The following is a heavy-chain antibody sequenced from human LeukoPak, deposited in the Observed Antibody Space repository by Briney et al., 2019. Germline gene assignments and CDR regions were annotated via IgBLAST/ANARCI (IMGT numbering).Heavy chain of an antibody. D-gene: IGHD2-21*01. CDR1: GYTFTSYG. J-gene: IGHJ6*03. CDR3: ARDSSGVWSENTLNYMDV. V-gene: IGHV1-18*01. CDR2: ISAYNGNT. Sequence: ASVKVSCKASGYTFTSYGISWVRQAPGQGLEWMGWISAYNGNTNYAQKLQGRVTMTTDTSTSTAYMELRSLRSDDTAVYYCARDSSGVWSENTLNYMDVWGKGTTVTVSS.